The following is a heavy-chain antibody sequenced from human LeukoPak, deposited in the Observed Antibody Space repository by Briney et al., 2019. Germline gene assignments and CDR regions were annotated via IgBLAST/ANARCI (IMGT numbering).Heavy chain of an antibody. Sequence: AGGSLRLSCAASGFTFSSYEMNWVRQAPGKGLEWVSYISSSGSTIYYADSVKGRFTISRDNAKNSLYLQMNSLRAEDTAVYYCARSSSPIDYWGQGTLVTVSS. CDR1: GFTFSSYE. J-gene: IGHJ4*02. CDR3: ARSSSPIDY. V-gene: IGHV3-48*03. D-gene: IGHD6-13*01. CDR2: ISSSGSTI.